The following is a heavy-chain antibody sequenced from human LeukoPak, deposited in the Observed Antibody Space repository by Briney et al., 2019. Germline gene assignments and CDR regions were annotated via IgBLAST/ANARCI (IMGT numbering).Heavy chain of an antibody. D-gene: IGHD2-2*01. V-gene: IGHV4-59*01. CDR2: IYYSGST. Sequence: SETLSLTCTVSGGSISSYYWSWIRQPPGKGLECIGYIYYSGSTNYNPSLKSRVTISLDTSKNQFSLKLSSVTAADTAVYYCARQPPTKSPYYYYYMDVWGKGTTVTVSS. CDR3: ARQPPTKSPYYYYYMDV. J-gene: IGHJ6*03. CDR1: GGSISSYY.